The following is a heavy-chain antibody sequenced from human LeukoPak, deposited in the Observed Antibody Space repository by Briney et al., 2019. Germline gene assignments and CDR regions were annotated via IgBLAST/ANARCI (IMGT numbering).Heavy chain of an antibody. CDR3: VRDGRVRRVFTALFEY. D-gene: IGHD3-10*01. CDR1: GYTFTYYD. Sequence: GASVKVSCKTSGYTFTYYDITWVRQAPGPGIEWMGRVSPYNGNTYYSQRFQVKVTITKDTSTGTAYMDLRNLRTDDTGMYYCVRDGRVRRVFTALFEYWGQGTLVAVSS. CDR2: VSPYNGNT. V-gene: IGHV1-18*01. J-gene: IGHJ4*02.